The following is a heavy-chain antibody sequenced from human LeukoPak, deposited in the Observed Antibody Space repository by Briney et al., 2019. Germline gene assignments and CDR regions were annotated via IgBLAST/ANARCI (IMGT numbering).Heavy chain of an antibody. D-gene: IGHD6-19*01. CDR2: ISSSGSTI. Sequence: GGSLRLSCAASGFTFSDYYMSWIRQAPGQGLEWVSYISSSGSTIYYADSVKGRFTISRDNAKNSLYLQMNSLRAEDTAVYYGAREVSQWLVRGAFDIWGQGTMVTVSS. CDR1: GFTFSDYY. J-gene: IGHJ3*02. V-gene: IGHV3-11*01. CDR3: AREVSQWLVRGAFDI.